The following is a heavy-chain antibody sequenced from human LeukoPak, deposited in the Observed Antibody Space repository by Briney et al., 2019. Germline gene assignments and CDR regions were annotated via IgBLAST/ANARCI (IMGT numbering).Heavy chain of an antibody. CDR2: ISGSGGST. Sequence: PGGSLRLSCAASGFTFSSYAMSWVRQAPGKGLEWVSAISGSGGSTYYADSMKGRFTISRDNSKNTLYLQMNSLRAEDTAVYYCAKPFGVVNRPDYWGQGTLVTVSS. CDR1: GFTFSSYA. D-gene: IGHD3-3*01. J-gene: IGHJ4*02. V-gene: IGHV3-23*01. CDR3: AKPFGVVNRPDY.